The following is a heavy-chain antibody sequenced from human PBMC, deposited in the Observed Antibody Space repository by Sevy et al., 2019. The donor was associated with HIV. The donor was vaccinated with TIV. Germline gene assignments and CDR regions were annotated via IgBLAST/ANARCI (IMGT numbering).Heavy chain of an antibody. Sequence: GGSLRLSCAASGFPVSSNYMSWVRQAPGKGLEWVSVIYSDGSTYHGDSVKDRFTISRDNSKNTLYLQMNSLRVEDTAVYYCARGKSGYGYGLDYWGQGTLVTVSS. J-gene: IGHJ4*02. D-gene: IGHD5-18*01. CDR2: IYSDGST. V-gene: IGHV3-66*01. CDR1: GFPVSSNY. CDR3: ARGKSGYGYGLDY.